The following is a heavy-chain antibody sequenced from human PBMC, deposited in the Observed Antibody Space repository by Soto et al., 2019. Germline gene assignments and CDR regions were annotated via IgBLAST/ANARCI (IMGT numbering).Heavy chain of an antibody. Sequence: QVQLVQSGAEEKKPGASVKVSCKASGYTFTDYAMHWVRQAPGQRLEWMGWINAGNGNTKYSQKFQGRVTITRDTSASTAFMELSSLRSEDTAVYYCATAVAVPADFDYWGQGTLVTVSS. CDR2: INAGNGNT. V-gene: IGHV1-3*05. D-gene: IGHD6-19*01. CDR1: GYTFTDYA. J-gene: IGHJ4*02. CDR3: ATAVAVPADFDY.